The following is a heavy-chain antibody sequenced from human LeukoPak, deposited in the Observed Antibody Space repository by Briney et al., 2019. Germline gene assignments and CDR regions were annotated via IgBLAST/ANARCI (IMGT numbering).Heavy chain of an antibody. Sequence: GGSLRLSCAASGFTYSSYAMHWVRQAPGKGLEWVAVISYDGSNKYYADSVKGRFTISRDNSKNTLYLQMNSLRAEDTALYFCAQWSRYFDYWGQGTLVTVSS. D-gene: IGHD1-26*01. CDR1: GFTYSSYA. CDR2: ISYDGSNK. V-gene: IGHV3-30*04. CDR3: AQWSRYFDY. J-gene: IGHJ4*02.